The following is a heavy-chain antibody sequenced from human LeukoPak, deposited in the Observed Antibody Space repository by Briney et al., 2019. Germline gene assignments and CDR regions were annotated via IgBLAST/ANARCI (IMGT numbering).Heavy chain of an antibody. V-gene: IGHV3-7*03. CDR3: ARDNVDIVATIFYWYMDV. CDR2: IKQDGSEK. J-gene: IGHJ6*03. D-gene: IGHD5-12*01. Sequence: GGSLRLSCAASGFTFSSYWMSWVRQAPGKGLEWVAHIKQDGSEKYYVDSVKGRFTISRDNAKNSLYLQMNSLRAEDTAVYYCARDNVDIVATIFYWYMDVWGKGTTVTISS. CDR1: GFTFSSYW.